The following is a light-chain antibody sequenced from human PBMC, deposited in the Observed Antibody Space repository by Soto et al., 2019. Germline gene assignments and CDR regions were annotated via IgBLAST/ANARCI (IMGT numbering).Light chain of an antibody. CDR1: QSVNSN. J-gene: IGKJ2*01. CDR3: QQYNNWPPRYT. CDR2: GAS. V-gene: IGKV3-15*01. Sequence: EIVMTQSPATLSVSPGERATLSCRASQSVNSNLAWYQQKPGQAPRLLIYGASTRATGIPARFSGSGSGTEFTLTIRSLQSEDFAVYYCQQYNNWPPRYTFGQGTKLEIK.